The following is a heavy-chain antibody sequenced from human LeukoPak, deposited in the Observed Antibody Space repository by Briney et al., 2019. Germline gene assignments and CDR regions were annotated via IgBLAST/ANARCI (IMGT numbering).Heavy chain of an antibody. CDR2: INPKSGGT. J-gene: IGHJ4*02. CDR3: ARIAIGGGEWHFDS. V-gene: IGHV1-2*02. D-gene: IGHD3-16*01. CDR1: GDSFTDYY. Sequence: ASVKVSCKASGDSFTDYYMHWVRQAPGQGLEWMGWINPKSGGTNYAQTFQGRVSMTRDTSIRTAYMELSRLRGDDTAVYYCARIAIGGGEWHFDSWGQGTLVTVSS.